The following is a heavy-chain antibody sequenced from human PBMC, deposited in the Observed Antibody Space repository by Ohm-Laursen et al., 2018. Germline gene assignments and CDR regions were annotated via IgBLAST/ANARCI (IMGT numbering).Heavy chain of an antibody. Sequence: SLRLSCAASGFTFTNYAMNWVRQAPGKGLEWVSSISSSSSYIYYADSVKGRFTISRDNAKNSLYLQMNSLRAEDTAVYYCARVQVGASTDYWGQGTLVTVSS. D-gene: IGHD1-26*01. V-gene: IGHV3-21*01. CDR1: GFTFTNYA. J-gene: IGHJ4*02. CDR3: ARVQVGASTDY. CDR2: ISSSSSYI.